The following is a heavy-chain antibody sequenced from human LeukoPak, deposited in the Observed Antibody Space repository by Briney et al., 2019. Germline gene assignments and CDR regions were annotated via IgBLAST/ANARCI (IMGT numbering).Heavy chain of an antibody. D-gene: IGHD5-12*01. CDR2: QDGNNK. CDR1: GFPFSSYT. CDR3: ARDDRGYSGYHFDH. Sequence: GGPLRLSCAASGFPFSSYTFHWVRQAPGKGLEGGAVQDGNNKYYTDSVKGRFTISRDNSKNTLYLQMNSLRAEDTAVYYCARDDRGYSGYHFDHWGQGTLVTVSS. V-gene: IGHV3-30-3*01. J-gene: IGHJ4*02.